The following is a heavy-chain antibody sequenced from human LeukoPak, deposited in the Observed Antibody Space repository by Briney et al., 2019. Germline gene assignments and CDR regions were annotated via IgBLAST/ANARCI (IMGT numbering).Heavy chain of an antibody. V-gene: IGHV3-48*02. CDR2: ISIGSTTI. CDR3: ARGDAFDI. CDR1: GFTFTSYR. Sequence: GGSLRLSCAGFGFTFTSYRMNWVRQAPGKGLKWVSYISIGSTTIYYADSVKGRFTVSRDNAKNSLYLQMNSLRDEDTAVYYCARGDAFDIWGQGTMVTVSS. J-gene: IGHJ3*02.